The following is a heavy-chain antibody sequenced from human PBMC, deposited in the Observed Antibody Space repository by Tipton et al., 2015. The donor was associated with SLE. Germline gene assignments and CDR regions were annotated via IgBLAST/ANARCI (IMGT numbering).Heavy chain of an antibody. Sequence: TLSLTCAVYGGSFSGYYWSWIRQPPGKGLEWIGEINHSGSTNYNSSLKSRLTISVDTSKNQFSLKLSSVTAADTAVYFCARAIGVNYFNLWGQGTLVTVSS. CDR3: ARAIGVNYFNL. J-gene: IGHJ4*02. CDR1: GGSFSGYY. D-gene: IGHD3-16*01. CDR2: INHSGST. V-gene: IGHV4-34*09.